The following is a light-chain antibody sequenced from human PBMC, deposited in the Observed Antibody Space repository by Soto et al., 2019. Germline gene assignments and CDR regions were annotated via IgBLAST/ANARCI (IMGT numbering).Light chain of an antibody. CDR1: QSVRNY. V-gene: IGKV3-11*01. J-gene: IGKJ3*01. Sequence: EIVLTQSPATVSVSPGEIATLSCRASQSVRNYLAWYQQKPGQAPRLLIFDASNRATGIPSRFSGSGSGTYFTLTISSLEPEDFAVYYCQQRSNSPPWTFGPGTRVDL. CDR2: DAS. CDR3: QQRSNSPPWT.